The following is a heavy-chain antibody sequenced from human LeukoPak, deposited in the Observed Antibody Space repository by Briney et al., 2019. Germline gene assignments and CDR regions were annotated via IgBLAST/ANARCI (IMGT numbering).Heavy chain of an antibody. CDR1: GGPISSYC. CDR2: IYTSGST. CDR3: ARVVTTVTPVGYYYYYMDV. J-gene: IGHJ6*03. D-gene: IGHD4-11*01. Sequence: SETLSLPCTVSGGPISSYCWSCMRHPAGKALEWIGRIYTSGSTNYNPSLKSRVTMSVDTSKNQFSLKLSSVTAADTAVYYCARVVTTVTPVGYYYYYMDVWGKGTTVTVSS. V-gene: IGHV4-4*07.